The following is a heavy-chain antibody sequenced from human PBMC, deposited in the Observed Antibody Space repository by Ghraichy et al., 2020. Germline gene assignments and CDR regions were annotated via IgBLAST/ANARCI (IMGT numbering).Heavy chain of an antibody. D-gene: IGHD1-26*01. CDR2: INPNSGGT. Sequence: ASVKVSCKASGYTFTGYYMHWVRQAPGQGLEWMGWINPNSGGTNYAQKFQGRVTMTRDTSISTAYMELSRLRSDDTAVYYCAPSRGGSYFGGPDYWGQGTLVTVSS. V-gene: IGHV1-2*02. CDR3: APSRGGSYFGGPDY. CDR1: GYTFTGYY. J-gene: IGHJ4*02.